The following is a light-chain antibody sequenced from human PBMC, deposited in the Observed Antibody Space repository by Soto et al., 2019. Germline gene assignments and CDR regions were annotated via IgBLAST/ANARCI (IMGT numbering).Light chain of an antibody. V-gene: IGKV3-20*01. J-gene: IGKJ1*01. Sequence: EIVLTQSPGTLSLSPGERATFSCRASQSVSSNYLAWYQQKPGQAPRLLIYGAFKRATGIPDRFSGSGSGTDFTLTISSLQSEDYAVYYCHQYNNWPPWTFGQGTKVDIK. CDR3: HQYNNWPPWT. CDR2: GAF. CDR1: QSVSSNY.